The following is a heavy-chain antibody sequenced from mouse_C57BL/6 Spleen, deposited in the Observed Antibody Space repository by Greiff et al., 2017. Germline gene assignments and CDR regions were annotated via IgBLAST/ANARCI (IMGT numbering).Heavy chain of an antibody. J-gene: IGHJ3*01. Sequence: VQLQQPGAELVRPGSSVKLSCKASGYTFTSYWMHWVKQRPIQGLEWIGNIDPSDSGTHYNQKFKDKATLTVDKSSSTAYMQLSSLTSEDSAVYYCARGSTFAYWGQGTLVTVSA. D-gene: IGHD1-1*01. CDR2: IDPSDSGT. CDR1: GYTFTSYW. V-gene: IGHV1-52*01. CDR3: ARGSTFAY.